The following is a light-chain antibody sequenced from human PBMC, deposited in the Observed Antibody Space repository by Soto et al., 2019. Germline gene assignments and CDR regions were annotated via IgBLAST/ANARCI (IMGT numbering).Light chain of an antibody. CDR1: QSVSRSH. V-gene: IGKV3-20*01. J-gene: IGKJ2*03. Sequence: EIVLTQSPGTLSLSPGERATLSCRASQSVSRSHLAWYQQKPGQAPRLLIYGASSRPTDIEDRFSGSGSGTYFDLTISRLEPEVFAVYYCQQYGNSPPYSFGQGTKLEIK. CDR2: GAS. CDR3: QQYGNSPPYS.